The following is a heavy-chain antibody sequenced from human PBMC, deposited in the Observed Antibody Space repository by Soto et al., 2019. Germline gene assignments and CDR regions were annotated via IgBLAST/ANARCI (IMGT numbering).Heavy chain of an antibody. J-gene: IGHJ6*02. V-gene: IGHV3-30-3*01. Sequence: GSLTLSCAASGFTFSSYAMHWVRQAPGKGLEWVAVISYDGSNKYYADSVKGRFTISRDNSKNTLYLQMNRLRAEDTAVYYCPRGGRDGYNSAYHYGVEVLAQGTTVTVSS. D-gene: IGHD1-1*01. CDR2: ISYDGSNK. CDR1: GFTFSSYA. CDR3: PRGGRDGYNSAYHYGVEV.